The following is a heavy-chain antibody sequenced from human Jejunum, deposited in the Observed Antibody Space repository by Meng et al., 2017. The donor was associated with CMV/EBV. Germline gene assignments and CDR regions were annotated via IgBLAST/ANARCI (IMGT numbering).Heavy chain of an antibody. D-gene: IGHD3-22*01. Sequence: SAFTGDYYRMVRERPGQGLGWMGWIRSHAAGTNCAQKFQDKVTMTRDTSIATTYMELSSLRSDDTAVYYCARAPESYYYDTGGPDYWGQGTLVTVSS. V-gene: IGHV1-2*02. CDR1: SAFTGDY. CDR3: ARAPESYYYDTGGPDY. CDR2: IRSHAAGT. J-gene: IGHJ4*02.